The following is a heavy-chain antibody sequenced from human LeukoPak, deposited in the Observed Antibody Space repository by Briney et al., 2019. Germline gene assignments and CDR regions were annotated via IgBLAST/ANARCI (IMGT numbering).Heavy chain of an antibody. D-gene: IGHD3-10*01. CDR2: IKQDGSEK. Sequence: PGGFLRLSCAASGFTFSSYWMSWVRQAPGKGLEWVANIKQDGSEKYYVDSVKGRFTISRDNAKNSLYLQMNSLRAEDTAVYYCARDPPYGSGSVVDYWGQGTLVTVSS. CDR3: ARDPPYGSGSVVDY. V-gene: IGHV3-7*01. CDR1: GFTFSSYW. J-gene: IGHJ4*02.